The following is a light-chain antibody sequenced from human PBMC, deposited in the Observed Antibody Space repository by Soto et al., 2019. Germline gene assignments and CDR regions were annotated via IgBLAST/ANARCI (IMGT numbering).Light chain of an antibody. CDR1: QSVSSNY. CDR2: DAS. Sequence: NVLTHSAGALSLSTGERATLSCRASQSVSSNYLAWYQQKPGQAPRLLIYDASNRATGIPARFSGSGSGTDFTLTISSLEPEDFAVYYCQQRSNWLITSGQGRRLEI. J-gene: IGKJ5*01. V-gene: IGKV3-11*01. CDR3: QQRSNWLIT.